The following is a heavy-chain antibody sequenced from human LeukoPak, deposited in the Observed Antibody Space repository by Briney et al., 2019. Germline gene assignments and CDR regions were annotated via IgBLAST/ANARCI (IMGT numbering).Heavy chain of an antibody. J-gene: IGHJ4*02. V-gene: IGHV4-30-4*08. D-gene: IGHD4-23*01. CDR3: ARDYPYLSGNSASLLDY. CDR1: GGSLSSGGYY. Sequence: SQTLSLTCTVSGGSLSSGGYYWSWLRQHPGTGLEWIGYIYYSGSTYYNPSLKSRVTISVDTSKNQFSLKLSSVTAADTAVYYCARDYPYLSGNSASLLDYWGQGTLVTVSS. CDR2: IYYSGST.